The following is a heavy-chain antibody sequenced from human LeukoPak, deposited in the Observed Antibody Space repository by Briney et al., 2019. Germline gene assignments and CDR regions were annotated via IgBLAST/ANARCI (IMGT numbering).Heavy chain of an antibody. Sequence: GGSLRLSCAASGFTFSTSWMNWVRQAPGRGLEWVANIKRDGSEKYYVDSVKGRFTISRDNAKNSLDLQLNSLRAEDTAVYYCARDLPITIFGVVTYGMDVWGQGTTVTVSS. CDR3: ARDLPITIFGVVTYGMDV. J-gene: IGHJ6*02. CDR2: IKRDGSEK. V-gene: IGHV3-7*01. D-gene: IGHD3-3*01. CDR1: GFTFSTSW.